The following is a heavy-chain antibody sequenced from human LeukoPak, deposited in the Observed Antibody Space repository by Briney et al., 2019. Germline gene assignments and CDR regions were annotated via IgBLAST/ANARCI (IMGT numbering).Heavy chain of an antibody. CDR2: INPNSGGT. CDR1: GYTFTGYY. J-gene: IGHJ4*02. V-gene: IGHV1-2*02. CDR3: ARGITIFGVVTPWSY. Sequence: GASVKVSCKASGYTFTGYYMHWVRQAPGQGLEWMGWINPNSGGTNYAQKFQGRVTMTRDTSISTAYMELSRLRSDDTAVYYCARGITIFGVVTPWSYWGQGTLVTVSS. D-gene: IGHD3-3*01.